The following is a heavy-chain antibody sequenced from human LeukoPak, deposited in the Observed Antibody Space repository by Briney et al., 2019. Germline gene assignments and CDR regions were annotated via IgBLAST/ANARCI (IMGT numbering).Heavy chain of an antibody. J-gene: IGHJ4*02. D-gene: IGHD3-10*01. CDR2: VYYSGST. CDR1: GGSISSYF. CDR3: ATDRYYGSGNYYY. V-gene: IGHV4-59*12. Sequence: SETLSLTCTASGGSISSYFWSWIRQPPGKGLEWIGYVYYSGSTNYNPSLKSRVTISVDKSKSQFSLELSSVTAADTAVYYCATDRYYGSGNYYYWGQGTLVTVSS.